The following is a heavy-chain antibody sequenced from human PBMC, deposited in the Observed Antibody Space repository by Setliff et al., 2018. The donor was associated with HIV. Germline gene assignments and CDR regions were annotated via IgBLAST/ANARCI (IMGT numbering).Heavy chain of an antibody. CDR3: ASRVYYYDSSGYLREEGFDP. J-gene: IGHJ5*02. CDR2: IYYSGST. Sequence: SETLSLTCTVSGGSISGSNYYWGWIRQPPGKGLEWVGSIYYSGSTYYSPSLKSRVTISVDTSKNQFSLTLTSVTAADTAVYYCASRVYYYDSSGYLREEGFDPWGQGTLVTVSS. CDR1: GGSISGSNYY. V-gene: IGHV4-39*01. D-gene: IGHD3-22*01.